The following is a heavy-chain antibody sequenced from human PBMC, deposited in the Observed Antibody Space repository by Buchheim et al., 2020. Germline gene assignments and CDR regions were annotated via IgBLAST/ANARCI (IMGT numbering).Heavy chain of an antibody. Sequence: QVQLQQWGAGLLKPSETLSLTCAVYGGSFSGYYWSWIRQPPGKGLEWIGEINHSGSTNYNPSLKSRVTISVDTSKNQFSRKLSSVTAADTAVYYCARTGSGSYYNENWFDPWGQGTL. D-gene: IGHD3-10*01. J-gene: IGHJ5*02. CDR3: ARTGSGSYYNENWFDP. V-gene: IGHV4-34*01. CDR2: INHSGST. CDR1: GGSFSGYY.